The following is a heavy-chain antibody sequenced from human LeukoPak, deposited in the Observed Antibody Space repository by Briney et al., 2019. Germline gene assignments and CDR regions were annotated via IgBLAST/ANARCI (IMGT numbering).Heavy chain of an antibody. J-gene: IGHJ1*01. D-gene: IGHD2/OR15-2a*01. CDR1: GFTFNSYS. CDR3: VRDSGSSYGYYFLH. Sequence: AGPLTLSCAVSGFTFNSYSMYWVRQAPPPGMEWVSSISSSSSHMVYEDSVKGRFSISRDNANTTLYLQMNRVRAEDTAVYYCVRDSGSSYGYYFLHWGQGTLVTVSS. V-gene: IGHV3-21*01. CDR2: ISSSSSHM.